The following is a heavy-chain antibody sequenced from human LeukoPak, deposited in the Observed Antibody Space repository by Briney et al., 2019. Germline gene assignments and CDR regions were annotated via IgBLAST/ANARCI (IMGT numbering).Heavy chain of an antibody. Sequence: GGSLRLSCAASGFTFSSYSMSWVRQAPGKGLEWVSAISGSGGSTYYADSVKGRFTISRDNSKNTLYLQMNSLRAEDTAVYYCAKDLPARYSSDDAFDIWGQGTMVTVSS. CDR3: AKDLPARYSSDDAFDI. CDR2: ISGSGGST. CDR1: GFTFSSYS. D-gene: IGHD6-19*01. J-gene: IGHJ3*02. V-gene: IGHV3-23*01.